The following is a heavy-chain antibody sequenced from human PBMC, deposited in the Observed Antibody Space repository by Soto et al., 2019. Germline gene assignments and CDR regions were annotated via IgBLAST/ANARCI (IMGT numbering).Heavy chain of an antibody. CDR3: ARGYYDSSGYTGFDY. J-gene: IGHJ4*02. CDR1: GFTFSDYY. D-gene: IGHD3-22*01. V-gene: IGHV3-11*06. Sequence: QVQLVESGGGLVKPGGSLRLSCAASGFTFSDYYMSWIRQAPGKGLEWVSYISSSSSYTNYADSVKGRFTISRDNAKNSLYLKMNSLRAEDTAVYYCARGYYDSSGYTGFDYWGQGTLVTVSS. CDR2: ISSSSSYT.